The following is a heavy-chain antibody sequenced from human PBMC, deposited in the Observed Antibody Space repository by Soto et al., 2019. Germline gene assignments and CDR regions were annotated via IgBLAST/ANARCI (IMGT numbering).Heavy chain of an antibody. CDR2: IKSKTDGGTT. J-gene: IGHJ6*02. CDR3: TTERDSSGYYYPNGMDV. V-gene: IGHV3-15*07. CDR1: SVSNAW. D-gene: IGHD3-22*01. Sequence: SVSNAWMNWVRQAPGKGLEWVGRIKSKTDGGTTDYAAPVKGRFTISRDDSKNTLYLQMNSLKTEDTAVYYCTTERDSSGYYYPNGMDVWGQGTTVTVSS.